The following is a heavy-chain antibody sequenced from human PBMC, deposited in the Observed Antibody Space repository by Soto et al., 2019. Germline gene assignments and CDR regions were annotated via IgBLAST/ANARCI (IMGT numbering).Heavy chain of an antibody. Sequence: GGSLRLSCAASGFTFSNAWMSWVRQAPGKGLEWVGRIKGEADGGTTDYAAPVKGRITISRDHSKDTLYLHMNSLKTEDTAVYYCTTGLSNGYCNFDYWGQGTPVTVSS. V-gene: IGHV3-15*01. CDR3: TTGLSNGYCNFDY. D-gene: IGHD2-2*03. CDR1: GFTFSNAW. J-gene: IGHJ4*02. CDR2: IKGEADGGTT.